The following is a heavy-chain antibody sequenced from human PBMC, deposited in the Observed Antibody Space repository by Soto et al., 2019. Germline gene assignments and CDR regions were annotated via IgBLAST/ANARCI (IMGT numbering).Heavy chain of an antibody. Sequence: KPSETLSLTCAVYGGSFSGYYWSWIRQPPGKGLEWIGEINHSGSTNYNPSLKSRVTISVDTSKNQFSLKLSSVTAADTAVYYCARGHIAARPSDYWGQGTLVTVSS. CDR1: GGSFSGYY. V-gene: IGHV4-34*01. D-gene: IGHD6-6*01. CDR3: ARGHIAARPSDY. J-gene: IGHJ4*02. CDR2: INHSGST.